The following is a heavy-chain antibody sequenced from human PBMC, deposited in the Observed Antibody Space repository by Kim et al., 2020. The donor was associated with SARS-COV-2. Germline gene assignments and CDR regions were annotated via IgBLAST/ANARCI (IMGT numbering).Heavy chain of an antibody. Sequence: GESLKISCKGSGYSFTSYWIGWVRQMPGKGLEWMGIIYPGDSDTRYSPSFQGQVTISADKSISTAYLQWSSLKASDTAMYYCARFPSYGDYGSYYYGMDVWGQGTTVTVSS. CDR2: IYPGDSDT. J-gene: IGHJ6*02. V-gene: IGHV5-51*01. D-gene: IGHD4-17*01. CDR3: ARFPSYGDYGSYYYGMDV. CDR1: GYSFTSYW.